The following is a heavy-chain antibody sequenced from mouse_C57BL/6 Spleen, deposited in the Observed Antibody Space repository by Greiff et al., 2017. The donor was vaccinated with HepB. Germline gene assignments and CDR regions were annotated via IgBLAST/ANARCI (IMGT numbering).Heavy chain of an antibody. CDR1: GYTFTSYW. Sequence: VQLQQPGAELVMPGASVKLSCKASGYTFTSYWMHWVKQRPGQGLEWIGEIDPSDSYTNYNQKFKGKSTLTVDKSSSTAYMQLSSLTSEDSAVYYCARLNTTVSYYFDYWGQGTTLTVSS. D-gene: IGHD1-1*01. CDR3: ARLNTTVSYYFDY. V-gene: IGHV1-69*01. J-gene: IGHJ2*01. CDR2: IDPSDSYT.